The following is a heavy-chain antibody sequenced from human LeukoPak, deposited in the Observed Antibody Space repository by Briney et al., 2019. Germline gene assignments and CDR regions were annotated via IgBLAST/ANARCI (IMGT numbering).Heavy chain of an antibody. CDR3: ASEVAVTTSGDAFDI. D-gene: IGHD4-17*01. Sequence: SETLSLTCTVSGGSISSYYWRWLRQPRGKGREGGGDIYYSGSTNYNPSLKSRVTISVDTSKNQFSLKLSSVTAADTAVYYCASEVAVTTSGDAFDIWGQGTMVTVSS. V-gene: IGHV4-59*01. CDR1: GGSISSYY. CDR2: IYYSGST. J-gene: IGHJ3*02.